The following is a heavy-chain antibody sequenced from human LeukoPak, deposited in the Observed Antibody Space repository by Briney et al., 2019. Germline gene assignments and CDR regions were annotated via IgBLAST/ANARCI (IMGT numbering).Heavy chain of an antibody. V-gene: IGHV1-46*01. CDR2: INPSGGST. CDR1: GYTFTSYY. J-gene: IGHJ3*02. CDR3: ATRGRTGAFDI. D-gene: IGHD1-1*01. Sequence: ASVKVSCKASGYTFTSYYMHWVRQAPGQGLEWMGIINPSGGSTSYAQKFQGRVTMTRDMSTSTVYMELSSLRSEDTAVYYCATRGRTGAFDIWGQGTMVTVSS.